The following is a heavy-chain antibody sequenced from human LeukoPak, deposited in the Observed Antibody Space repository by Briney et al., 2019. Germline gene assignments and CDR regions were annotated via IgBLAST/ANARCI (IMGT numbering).Heavy chain of an antibody. Sequence: ASVTVSCTASGYTFTSYGTSWVRQAPGQGLEWMGWISAYNGNTNYAQKLQGRVTMTTDTSTSTAYMELRSLRSDDTAVYYCARVFSPISSIAVAGTLGYWGQGTLVTVSS. V-gene: IGHV1-18*01. D-gene: IGHD6-19*01. CDR3: ARVFSPISSIAVAGTLGY. CDR2: ISAYNGNT. CDR1: GYTFTSYG. J-gene: IGHJ4*02.